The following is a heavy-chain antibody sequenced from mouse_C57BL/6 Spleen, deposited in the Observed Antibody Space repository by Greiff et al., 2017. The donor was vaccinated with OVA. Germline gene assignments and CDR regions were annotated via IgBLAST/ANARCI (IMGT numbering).Heavy chain of an antibody. Sequence: EVKLMESGPGLVKPSQSLSLTCSVTGYSITSGYYWNWIRQFPGNKLEWMGYISYDGSNNYNPSLKNRISITRDTSKNQFFLKLNSVTTEDTATYYCARGDDGFAYWGQGTLVTVSA. CDR1: GYSITSGYY. V-gene: IGHV3-6*01. CDR3: ARGDDGFAY. CDR2: ISYDGSN. J-gene: IGHJ3*01. D-gene: IGHD2-12*01.